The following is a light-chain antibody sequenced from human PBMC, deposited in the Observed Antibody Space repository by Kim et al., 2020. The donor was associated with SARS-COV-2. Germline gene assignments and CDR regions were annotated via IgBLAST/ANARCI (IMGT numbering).Light chain of an antibody. V-gene: IGKV3-20*01. Sequence: EIVLTQSPGTLSLSPGERATLSCRASQSVSSNYLAWYQQKPAQAPRLLIYGASSRATGIPDRFSGSGSGTDFTLTISSLEPEDFAVYYCQQRDSWPTTSGQGTRLEIK. CDR3: QQRDSWPTT. J-gene: IGKJ5*01. CDR1: QSVSSNY. CDR2: GAS.